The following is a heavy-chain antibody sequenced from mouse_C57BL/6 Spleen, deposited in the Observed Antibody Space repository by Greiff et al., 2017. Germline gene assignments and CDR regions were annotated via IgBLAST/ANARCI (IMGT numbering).Heavy chain of an antibody. V-gene: IGHV3-1*01. CDR2: ISYSGST. J-gene: IGHJ1*03. CDR1: GYSITSGYD. CDR3: ARVDDGYYGYFDV. D-gene: IGHD2-3*01. Sequence: EVQLVESGPGMVKPSQSLSLTCTVTGYSITSGYDWHWIRHFPGNKLEWMGYISYSGSTNYNPSLKSRISITHDTSKNHFFLKLNSVTTEDTATYYCARVDDGYYGYFDVWGTGTTVTVSS.